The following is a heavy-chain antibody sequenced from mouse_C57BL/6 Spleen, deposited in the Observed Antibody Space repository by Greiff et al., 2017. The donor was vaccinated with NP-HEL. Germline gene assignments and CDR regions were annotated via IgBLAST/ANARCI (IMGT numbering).Heavy chain of an antibody. CDR3: ARGDDGYPFAY. CDR1: GFTFSSYG. J-gene: IGHJ3*01. V-gene: IGHV5-6*01. CDR2: ISSGGSYT. D-gene: IGHD2-3*01. Sequence: EVHLVESGGDLVKPGGSLKLSCAASGFTFSSYGMSWVRQTPDKRLEWVATISSGGSYTYYPDSVKGRFTISRDNAKNTLYLQMSSLKSEDTAMYYCARGDDGYPFAYWGQGTLVTVSA.